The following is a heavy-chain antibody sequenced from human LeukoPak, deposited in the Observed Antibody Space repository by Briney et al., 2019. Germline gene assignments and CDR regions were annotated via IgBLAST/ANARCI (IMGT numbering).Heavy chain of an antibody. V-gene: IGHV3-30*03. D-gene: IGHD2-2*01. J-gene: IGHJ4*02. Sequence: GKSLRLSCAASGFTFSRCGMHWVRQAPGKGLEWVTTISFDGSNKYYADSVKGRFTISRDNAKNSLYLQMNSLRAEDTAVYYCAREDCSSTSCYYYFDYWGQGTLVTVSS. CDR1: GFTFSRCG. CDR2: ISFDGSNK. CDR3: AREDCSSTSCYYYFDY.